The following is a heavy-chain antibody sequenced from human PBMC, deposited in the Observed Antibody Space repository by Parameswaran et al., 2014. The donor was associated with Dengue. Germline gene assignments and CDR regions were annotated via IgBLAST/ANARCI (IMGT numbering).Heavy chain of an antibody. D-gene: IGHD3-3*01. J-gene: IGHJ6*04. V-gene: IGHV3-7*04. CDR2: IKQDGSEK. Sequence: VRQMPGKGLEWVANIKQDGSEKYYVDSVKGRFTISRDNAKNSLYLQMNSLRAEDTAVYYCARPARSFGVLLAYYYYGMDVWAKDHGHRLL. CDR3: ARPARSFGVLLAYYYYGMDV.